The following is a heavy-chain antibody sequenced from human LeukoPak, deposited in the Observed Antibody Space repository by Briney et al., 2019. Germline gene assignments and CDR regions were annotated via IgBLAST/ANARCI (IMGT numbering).Heavy chain of an antibody. CDR2: INPSDGST. Sequence: ASVKVSCKASGYTFTTYYIYWVRQAPGQGLEWMGLINPSDGSTSYAQKFQGRVTMTRDTSTSTVYMALSSLRSEDTAVYYCARAPGELLYSFDYWGQGTLVTVSS. CDR1: GYTFTTYY. V-gene: IGHV1-46*01. D-gene: IGHD1-26*01. CDR3: ARAPGELLYSFDY. J-gene: IGHJ4*02.